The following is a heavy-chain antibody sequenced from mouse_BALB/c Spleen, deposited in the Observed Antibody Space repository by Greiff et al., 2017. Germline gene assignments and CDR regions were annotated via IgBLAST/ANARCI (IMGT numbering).Heavy chain of an antibody. CDR1: GFSFTSYC. J-gene: IGHJ4*01. CDR2: IWAGGST. V-gene: IGHV2-9*02. CDR3: ARTGKDYAMDY. D-gene: IGHD4-1*01. Sequence: VQLEESGPGLVAPSQSLSITCTVSGFSFTSYCVHWVRPPPGKGLEWLGVIWAGGSTNYNSALMSRLSISKDNSKSQVFLKMNSLQTDDTAMYYCARTGKDYAMDYWGQGTSVTVSS.